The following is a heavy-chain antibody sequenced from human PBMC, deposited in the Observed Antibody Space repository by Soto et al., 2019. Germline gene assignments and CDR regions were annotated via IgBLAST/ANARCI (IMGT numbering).Heavy chain of an antibody. CDR3: AKQRRGSGWYPLDS. CDR2: YSFDGTQQ. CDR1: GFSLSSSD. V-gene: IGHV3-30*18. Sequence: AGSLRLSCTASGFSLSSSDMHWVRQAPGKGLEWLAVYSFDGTQQFYGDSVKGRFTVSRDNSHNTLYLEMNSLRTEDTAVYYCAKQRRGSGWYPLDSWGQGTPVTVSS. D-gene: IGHD6-19*01. J-gene: IGHJ4*02.